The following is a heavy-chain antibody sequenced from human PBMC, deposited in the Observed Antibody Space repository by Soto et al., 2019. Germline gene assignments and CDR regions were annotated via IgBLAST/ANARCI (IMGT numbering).Heavy chain of an antibody. V-gene: IGHV3-30*03. CDR1: GFTFSHYG. CDR2: ISHDGIDA. CDR3: TLSSLDWSPETFVR. D-gene: IGHD3-9*01. Sequence: GGSLRLSCVGSGFTFSHYGIHWVRQAPGKGLQWVAVISHDGIDAYYADSVKGRFTISRDNSNNILYLQLNNLRPEDTAMYYCTLSSLDWSPETFVRWGQGRMVTVSS. J-gene: IGHJ3*01.